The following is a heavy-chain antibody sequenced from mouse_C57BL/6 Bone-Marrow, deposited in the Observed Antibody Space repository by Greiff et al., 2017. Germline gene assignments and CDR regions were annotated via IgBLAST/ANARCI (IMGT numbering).Heavy chain of an antibody. CDR3: ARFRTTLVTFDY. D-gene: IGHD1-1*01. V-gene: IGHV1-72*01. CDR2: IDPNSGGT. Sequence: QVQLQQPGAELVKPGASVKLSCKASGYTFTSYWMHWVKQRPGRGLEWIGMIDPNSGGTKYNEKFKSPATLTGDNPSSTAYMQISSRTSEDYAVYYCARFRTTLVTFDYWGQGTTLTVSS. CDR1: GYTFTSYW. J-gene: IGHJ2*01.